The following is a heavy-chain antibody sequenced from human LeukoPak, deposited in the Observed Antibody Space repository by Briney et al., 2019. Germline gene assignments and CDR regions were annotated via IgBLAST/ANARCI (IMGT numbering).Heavy chain of an antibody. CDR2: ISYSGST. D-gene: IGHD6-19*01. CDR1: GGSISSSSYY. J-gene: IGHJ4*02. Sequence: SETLSLTYTVSGGSISSSSYYWGWIRQPPGKGLEWIGSISYSGSTYYNPSLKSRVTISVDTSKNQFSLNLSSVTAADTAVYYCARHDIIAVAFSYWGQGTLVTVSS. V-gene: IGHV4-39*01. CDR3: ARHDIIAVAFSY.